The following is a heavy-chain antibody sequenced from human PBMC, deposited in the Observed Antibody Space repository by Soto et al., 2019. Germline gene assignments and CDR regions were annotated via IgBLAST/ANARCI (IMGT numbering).Heavy chain of an antibody. CDR3: VRIKLELVYYGMDV. CDR1: GGSISSSSYY. J-gene: IGHJ6*02. D-gene: IGHD1-7*01. CDR2: IYYSGST. V-gene: IGHV4-39*01. Sequence: QLQLQESGPGLVKPSETLSLTCTVSGGSISSSSYYWGWIRQPPGKGLEWIGSIYYSGSTYYNPSLKSRVTISVDTSKNQFSLKLSSVTAADTAVYYCVRIKLELVYYGMDVWGQGTTVTVSS.